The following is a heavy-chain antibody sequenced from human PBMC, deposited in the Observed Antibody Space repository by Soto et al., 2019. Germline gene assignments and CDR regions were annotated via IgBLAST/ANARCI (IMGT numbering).Heavy chain of an antibody. Sequence: GASVKVSCKASGGTFSSYTISWVRQAPGQGLEWMGRIIPILGIANYAQKFQGRVTITADKSTSTAYMELSSLRSEDTAVYYCARAPRSTPGGETPFDYWGQGTLVTVSS. J-gene: IGHJ4*02. D-gene: IGHD3-10*01. CDR2: IIPILGIA. CDR1: GGTFSSYT. CDR3: ARAPRSTPGGETPFDY. V-gene: IGHV1-69*02.